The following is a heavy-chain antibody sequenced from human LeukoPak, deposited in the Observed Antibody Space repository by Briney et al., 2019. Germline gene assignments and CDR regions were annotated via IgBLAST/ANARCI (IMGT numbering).Heavy chain of an antibody. CDR3: AKERSGSSWSRGIPSAFDI. CDR2: ISGSGGST. D-gene: IGHD6-13*01. J-gene: IGHJ3*02. CDR1: GFTFSSYA. Sequence: GGSLRLSCAASGFTFSSYAMSWVRQAPGKGLEWVSAISGSGGSTYYADSVKGRFTISRDNSKNTLYLQMNSLRAEDTAVYYWAKERSGSSWSRGIPSAFDIWGQGTMVTVSS. V-gene: IGHV3-23*01.